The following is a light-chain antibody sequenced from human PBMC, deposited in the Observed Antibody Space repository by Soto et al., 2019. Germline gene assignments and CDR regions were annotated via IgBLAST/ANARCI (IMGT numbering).Light chain of an antibody. V-gene: IGKV3-11*01. J-gene: IGKJ2*01. Sequence: IVLTQSPGTLSLSTGERATLSCRASQNVGSTLAWYQQKPGQAPRLLIYDTFNRATGIPARFSGGGSGTDFTLTISSLEAEDFAVYYCQQRNTWSYTFGQGTRLQIK. CDR3: QQRNTWSYT. CDR1: QNVGST. CDR2: DTF.